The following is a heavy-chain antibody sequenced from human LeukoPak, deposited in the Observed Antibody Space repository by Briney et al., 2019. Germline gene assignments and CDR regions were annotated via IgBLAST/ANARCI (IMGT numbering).Heavy chain of an antibody. V-gene: IGHV3-53*01. CDR1: GFTVSSNY. D-gene: IGHD5-18*01. CDR2: IYSGGST. J-gene: IGHJ4*02. CDR3: ARRAMTERGHSYGLDY. Sequence: GGSLRLSCAASGFTVSSNYMSWVRQAPGKGLEWVSVIYSGGSTYYADSVKGRFTISRDNAKNSLYLQMDSLRAEDTAVYYCARRAMTERGHSYGLDYWGQGTLVTVSS.